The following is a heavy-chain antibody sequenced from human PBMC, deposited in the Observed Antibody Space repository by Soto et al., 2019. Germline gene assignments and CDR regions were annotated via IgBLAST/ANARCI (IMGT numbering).Heavy chain of an antibody. Sequence: QVQLQESGPGLVKPSQTLSLTCTVSGGSISSGDYYWSWIRQPPGKGLEWIGYIHYSGSTHYNPSLTSRVTISVDTSKNQFSLKLSSVTAADTAVYYCAREGAAFGAPFDCWGQGTLVTVSS. D-gene: IGHD3-10*01. CDR2: IHYSGST. CDR1: GGSISSGDYY. J-gene: IGHJ4*02. CDR3: AREGAAFGAPFDC. V-gene: IGHV4-30-4*01.